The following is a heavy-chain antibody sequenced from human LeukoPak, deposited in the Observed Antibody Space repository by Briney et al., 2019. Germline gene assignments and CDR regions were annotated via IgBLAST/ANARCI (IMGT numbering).Heavy chain of an antibody. CDR2: ISSSSSYI. V-gene: IGHV3-21*04. J-gene: IGHJ4*02. Sequence: GGSLRLSCAASGFTFSSYSMNWVRQAPGKGLEWVSSISSSSSYIYYADSVKGRFTISRDNSKNTLYLQMNGLRAEDTAVYYCAKRYFDWLLEFYFDYWGQGTLVTVSS. D-gene: IGHD3-9*01. CDR3: AKRYFDWLLEFYFDY. CDR1: GFTFSSYS.